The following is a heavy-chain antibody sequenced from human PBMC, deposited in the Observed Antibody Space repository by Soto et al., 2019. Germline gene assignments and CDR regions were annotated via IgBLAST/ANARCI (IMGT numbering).Heavy chain of an antibody. Sequence: GASVKVSCKASGYTFTSYDINWVRQATGQGLEWMGWMNPNSGNTGYAQKFQGRVTMTRNASISTAYMELSSLRSEDTAVYYCARGYCSGGSCYSGYDYWGQVPLVPVSS. CDR1: GYTFTSYD. D-gene: IGHD2-15*01. CDR3: ARGYCSGGSCYSGYDY. J-gene: IGHJ4*02. CDR2: MNPNSGNT. V-gene: IGHV1-8*01.